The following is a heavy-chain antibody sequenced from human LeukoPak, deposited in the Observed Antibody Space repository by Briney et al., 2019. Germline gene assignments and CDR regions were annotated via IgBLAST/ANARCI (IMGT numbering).Heavy chain of an antibody. CDR3: AKGGSNVGSSRYYFDY. V-gene: IGHV3-23*01. CDR1: FTFTTYA. Sequence: PGGSLRLSCVASFTFTTYAMTWVRPAPGKGREWISTIIGGGTSTYYADSVKGRFTISRDNSKNTLFLQINSLRAEDTAVYYCAKGGSNVGSSRYYFDYWGQGTVVTVSS. D-gene: IGHD6-6*01. CDR2: IIGGGTST. J-gene: IGHJ4*02.